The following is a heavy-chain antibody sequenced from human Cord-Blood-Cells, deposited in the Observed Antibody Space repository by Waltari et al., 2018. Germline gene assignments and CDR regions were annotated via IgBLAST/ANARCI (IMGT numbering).Heavy chain of an antibody. J-gene: IGHJ4*02. V-gene: IGHV5-51*01. CDR2: IYPGYSDT. CDR3: ARRPIYYDSSGYYFDY. D-gene: IGHD3-22*01. Sequence: EVQLVQSGAEGKKPGESLKISCPGSGYRFTSYWTVWVRQKTGKGLEWMGTIYPGYSDTRYSQSFKGQVTISADKSISTAYLQWSSLKASDTAMYYCARRPIYYDSSGYYFDYWGQGTLVTVSS. CDR1: GYRFTSYW.